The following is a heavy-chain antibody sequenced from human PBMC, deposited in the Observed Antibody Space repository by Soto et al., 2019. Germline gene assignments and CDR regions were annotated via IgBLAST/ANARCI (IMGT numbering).Heavy chain of an antibody. J-gene: IGHJ4*02. V-gene: IGHV4-31*03. CDR3: ARGVTMVRGVIHTPYFDY. Sequence: QVQLQESGPGLVKPSQTLSLTCTVSGGSISSGGYYWSWIRQHPGKGLEWIGYIYYSGSTYYNPSLESRVTMSVDTSKNQFSLKLRSVTAADTAVYYCARGVTMVRGVIHTPYFDYWGQGTLVTVSS. CDR2: IYYSGST. CDR1: GGSISSGGYY. D-gene: IGHD3-10*01.